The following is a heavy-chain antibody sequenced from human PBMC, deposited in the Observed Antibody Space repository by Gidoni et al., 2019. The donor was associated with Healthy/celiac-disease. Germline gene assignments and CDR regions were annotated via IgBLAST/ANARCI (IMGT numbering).Heavy chain of an antibody. CDR2: INPNSGGT. J-gene: IGHJ6*02. CDR1: GYTFTGYY. D-gene: IGHD6-19*01. CDR3: ARDDKWGFLAVAVYYYGMDV. Sequence: QVQLVQSGAEVKTPGASVQVSCKASGYTFTGYYMHWVRQAPGQGLEWMGWINPNSGGTNYAQKFQGRVTMTRDTSISTAYMELSRLRSDDTAVYYCARDDKWGFLAVAVYYYGMDVWGQGTTVTVSS. V-gene: IGHV1-2*02.